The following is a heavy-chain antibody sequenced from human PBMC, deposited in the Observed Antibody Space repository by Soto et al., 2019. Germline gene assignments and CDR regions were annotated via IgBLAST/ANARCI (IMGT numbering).Heavy chain of an antibody. CDR2: INPNSGGT. CDR1: GYTVTGYY. D-gene: IGHD5-18*01. V-gene: IGHV1-2*02. J-gene: IGHJ6*02. Sequence: ASVNGSCKASGYTVTGYYMHCVRQAPEQVLEWMGWINPNSGGTNYAQKFQGRVTMTRDTSISTAYMELSRLRSDDTAVYYCAREPLSGYSYGSAYYYSGMDVWGQGTTVTVSS. CDR3: AREPLSGYSYGSAYYYSGMDV.